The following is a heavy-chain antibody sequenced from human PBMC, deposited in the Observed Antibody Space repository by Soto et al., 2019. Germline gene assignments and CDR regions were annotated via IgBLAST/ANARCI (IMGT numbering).Heavy chain of an antibody. Sequence: QVQLQESGPGLVKPSQTLSLTCTVSGGSISSGDYYWSWIRQPPGKGLEWIGYIYYSGSTYYNPSLKSXXTXSXXTSKNQFSLKLSSVTAADTAVYYCARDAYDYGDPQWGQGTLVTVSS. D-gene: IGHD4-17*01. J-gene: IGHJ4*02. CDR2: IYYSGST. CDR3: ARDAYDYGDPQ. CDR1: GGSISSGDYY. V-gene: IGHV4-30-4*01.